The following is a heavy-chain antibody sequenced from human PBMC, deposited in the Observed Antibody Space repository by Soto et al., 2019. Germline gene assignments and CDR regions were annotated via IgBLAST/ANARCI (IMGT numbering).Heavy chain of an antibody. D-gene: IGHD3-10*01. J-gene: IGHJ4*02. CDR1: GVTFNNYA. Sequence: EVQLLESGGGLVQPGGSLRLSCAASGVTFNNYAMTWVRQAPGKGLEWVSAISGGGDTTSYADSVKGRFTVSRDGSKNTLYLLMNSLRAEDTALYHCAKRRDGSGSLSPRVDFWGQGTLLTVSS. V-gene: IGHV3-23*01. CDR3: AKRRDGSGSLSPRVDF. CDR2: ISGGGDTT.